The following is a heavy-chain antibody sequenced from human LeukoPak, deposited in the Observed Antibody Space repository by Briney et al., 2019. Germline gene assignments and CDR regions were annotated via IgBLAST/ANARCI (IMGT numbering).Heavy chain of an antibody. V-gene: IGHV3-23*01. CDR2: ISGSGGST. CDR1: GFTFSSYG. Sequence: SGGSLRLSCAASGFTFSSYGMSWVRQAPGKGLEWVSGISGSGGSTYYADSVKGRFTISRDNSKNMLYLQMNSLRAEDTAVYYCAKITKMVVAATSYWGQGTLVTVSS. D-gene: IGHD2-15*01. CDR3: AKITKMVVAATSY. J-gene: IGHJ4*02.